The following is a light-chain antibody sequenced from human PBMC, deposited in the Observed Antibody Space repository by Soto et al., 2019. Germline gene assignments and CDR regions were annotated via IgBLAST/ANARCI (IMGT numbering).Light chain of an antibody. CDR2: DAS. J-gene: IGKJ3*01. V-gene: IGKV3-20*01. CDR3: QQYGRSPPFT. CDR1: QSVSGSF. Sequence: IVLTQSPGTLSLSPGERATLSCRASQSVSGSFLAWYQQKPGQAPRLLIYDASTSATGIPDRFSASGSGTDFTLTISRLEPEDFAVYYCQQYGRSPPFTFGPGTKVDIK.